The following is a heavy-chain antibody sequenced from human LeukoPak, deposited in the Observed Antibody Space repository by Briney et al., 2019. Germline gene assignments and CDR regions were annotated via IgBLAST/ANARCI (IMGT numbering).Heavy chain of an antibody. V-gene: IGHV3-48*03. CDR2: ISSSGITI. D-gene: IGHD5-18*01. Sequence: PGGSLRLSCAASGXTFSSYEMNWVRQAPGKGLEWVSYISSSGITIYYADSVKGRFTISRDNAKNSLYLQMNSLRAEDTAVYYCARDPQTDVQDTAMAIYYFDYWGQGTLVTVSS. J-gene: IGHJ4*02. CDR1: GXTFSSYE. CDR3: ARDPQTDVQDTAMAIYYFDY.